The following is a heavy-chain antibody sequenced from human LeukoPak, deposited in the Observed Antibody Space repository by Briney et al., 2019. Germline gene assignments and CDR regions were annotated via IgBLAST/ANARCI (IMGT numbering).Heavy chain of an antibody. CDR1: GGSISSSFYH. Sequence: SETLSLTCTVSGGSISSSFYHWGWLRQPPGKGLEWIGSIYHTGTTYYNPSLKSRLTLSVDTSNNQFSLRLSSVTAADTAIYYCAGEGEYGDSYSWGQGALVIVSA. D-gene: IGHD2-21*01. V-gene: IGHV4-39*02. CDR2: IYHTGTT. CDR3: AGEGEYGDSYS. J-gene: IGHJ5*02.